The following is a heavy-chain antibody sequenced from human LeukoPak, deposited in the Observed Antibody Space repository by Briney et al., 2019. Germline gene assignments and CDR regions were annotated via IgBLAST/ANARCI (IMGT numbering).Heavy chain of an antibody. J-gene: IGHJ4*02. CDR2: IYSGGTT. CDR3: ARGGYSYDFDY. CDR1: GFTVSTNY. V-gene: IGHV3-53*01. D-gene: IGHD5-18*01. Sequence: GGSLRLSCAASGFTVSTNYMNWVRQAPGKGLEWVSVIYSGGTTYYADSVKGRFTISRDNSKNTLYLQMNSLRAEDTAVYYCARGGYSYDFDYWGQGTLATVSS.